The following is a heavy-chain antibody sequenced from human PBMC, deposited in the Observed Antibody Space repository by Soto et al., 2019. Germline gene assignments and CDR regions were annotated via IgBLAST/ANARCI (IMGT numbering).Heavy chain of an antibody. Sequence: PGGSLRLSCAASGFTFSSYAMTWVRQAPGKGLEWVSAISGSGGGTYYADSVKGRFTISRDNSKNTLYLQMNSLRAEDTAVYYCAIGYGYDYPYYNGMAVSGQGTTVPVSS. D-gene: IGHD5-18*01. CDR1: GFTFSSYA. V-gene: IGHV3-23*01. J-gene: IGHJ6*02. CDR2: ISGSGGGT. CDR3: AIGYGYDYPYYNGMAV.